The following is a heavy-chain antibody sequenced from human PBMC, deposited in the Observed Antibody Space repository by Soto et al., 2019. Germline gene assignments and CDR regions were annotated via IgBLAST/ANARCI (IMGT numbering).Heavy chain of an antibody. V-gene: IGHV4-4*07. CDR3: ARWELGGIVN. Sequence: SETLSLTCIVSGGSVSVYYWSWIRQPAGKGLEWIGRIYNNGRSTNYNPSLKSRVTMSVDTSTNQFSLKMRFVTAADTAVYYCARWELGGIVNWGQGTLVTVSS. CDR2: IYNNGRST. J-gene: IGHJ4*02. D-gene: IGHD1-26*01. CDR1: GGSVSVYY.